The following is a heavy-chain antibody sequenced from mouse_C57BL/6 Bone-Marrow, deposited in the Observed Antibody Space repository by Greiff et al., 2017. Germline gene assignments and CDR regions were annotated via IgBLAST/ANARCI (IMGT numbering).Heavy chain of an antibody. Sequence: EVQLQQSGGGLVQPGGSLKLSCAASGFTFSDYGMAWVRQAPRKGPEWVAFISNLAYSIYYADTVTGRFTISRENAKNTLYLEMSSLRSEDTAMYYCARSTMVTTEETTVYYYAMDYWGQGTSVTVSS. CDR3: ARSTMVTTEETTVYYYAMDY. CDR2: ISNLAYSI. J-gene: IGHJ4*01. D-gene: IGHD2-2*01. CDR1: GFTFSDYG. V-gene: IGHV5-15*01.